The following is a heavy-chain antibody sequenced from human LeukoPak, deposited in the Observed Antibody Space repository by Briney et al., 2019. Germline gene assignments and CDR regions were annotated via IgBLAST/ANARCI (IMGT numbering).Heavy chain of an antibody. J-gene: IGHJ4*02. CDR1: GFTFSSNA. CDR2: IHGSDDNT. V-gene: IGHV3-23*01. CDR3: ARRAGAYSHPYDY. Sequence: GGSLRLSCAASGFTFSSNAMTRVRQAPGKGLEWVSAIHGSDDNTHYADSVKGRFTISRDNSKNTLYLQMNSLRAEDTAVYYCARRAGAYSHPYDYWGQGTLVTVSS. D-gene: IGHD4/OR15-4a*01.